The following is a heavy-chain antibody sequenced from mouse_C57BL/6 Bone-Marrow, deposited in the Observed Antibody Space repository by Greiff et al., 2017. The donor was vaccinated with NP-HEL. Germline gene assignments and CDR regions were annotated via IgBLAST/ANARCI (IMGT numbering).Heavy chain of an antibody. CDR1: GFTFSSYA. D-gene: IGHD2-5*01. CDR2: ISDGGSYT. J-gene: IGHJ4*01. Sequence: EVMLVESGGGLVKPGGSLKLSCAASGFTFSSYAMSWVRQTPEKRLEWVATISDGGSYTYYPDNVKGRFTISRDNAKNNLYLQLSHLKSEDTAMYYCAREVYYSNVYAMDYWGQGTSDTVSS. V-gene: IGHV5-4*01. CDR3: AREVYYSNVYAMDY.